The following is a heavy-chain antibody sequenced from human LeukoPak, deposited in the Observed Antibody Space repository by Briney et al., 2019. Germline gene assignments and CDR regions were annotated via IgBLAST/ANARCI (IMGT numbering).Heavy chain of an antibody. CDR3: ARSRSLLYMVRGAYGPYDAFDI. Sequence: ASVKVSCKASGYTFTGYYMHWVRQAPGQGLEWMGWINPNSGGTNYAQKFQGRVTMTRDTSISTAYMELSRLRSDDTAVYYCARSRSLLYMVRGAYGPYDAFDIWGQGTMVTVSS. V-gene: IGHV1-2*02. CDR1: GYTFTGYY. CDR2: INPNSGGT. D-gene: IGHD3-10*01. J-gene: IGHJ3*02.